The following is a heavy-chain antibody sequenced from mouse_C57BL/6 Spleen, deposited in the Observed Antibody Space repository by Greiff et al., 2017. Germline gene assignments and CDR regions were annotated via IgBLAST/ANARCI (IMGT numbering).Heavy chain of an antibody. V-gene: IGHV14-4*01. J-gene: IGHJ2*01. D-gene: IGHD1-1*01. CDR1: GFNIKDDY. Sequence: EVQRVESGAELVRPGASVKLSCTASGFNIKDDYMHWVKQRPEQGLEWIGWIDPENGDTEYASKFQGKATITADTSSNTAYLQLRSLTSEDTAVYYCTTGHYGSFFDYWGQGTTLTVSS. CDR2: IDPENGDT. CDR3: TTGHYGSFFDY.